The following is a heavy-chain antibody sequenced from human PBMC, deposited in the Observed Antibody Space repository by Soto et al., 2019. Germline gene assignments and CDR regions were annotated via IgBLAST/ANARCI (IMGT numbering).Heavy chain of an antibody. D-gene: IGHD6-6*01. Sequence: GCLRLSGTASGFTFSSYAMSWVRQAPGKGLEWVSAISGSGGNTYYADSVKGQFTISRDNSKNTLYLQMNSLRAEDTAVYYCAKSITARPFDYWGQGALVTVSS. CDR2: ISGSGGNT. CDR1: GFTFSSYA. V-gene: IGHV3-23*01. CDR3: AKSITARPFDY. J-gene: IGHJ4*02.